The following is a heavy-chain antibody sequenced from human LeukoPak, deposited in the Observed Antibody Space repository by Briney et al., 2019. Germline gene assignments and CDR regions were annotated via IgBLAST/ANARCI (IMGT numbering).Heavy chain of an antibody. CDR2: ITSKAYGAST. J-gene: IGHJ4*02. D-gene: IGHD1-26*01. Sequence: PGRSLRLSCTASGFIVGDYAMSWVRQAPGKGLEWVGFITSKAYGASTDYAASVKGRFTSSRDDSKSIAYLQMNSLKSEDTAVYYCSRHIVGARTFFDYWGQGALVTVSS. V-gene: IGHV3-49*04. CDR1: GFIVGDYA. CDR3: SRHIVGARTFFDY.